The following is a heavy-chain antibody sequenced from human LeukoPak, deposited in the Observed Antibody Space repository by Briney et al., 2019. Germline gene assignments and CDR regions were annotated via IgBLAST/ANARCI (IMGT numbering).Heavy chain of an antibody. CDR3: ARGPRAYIVVVVATTKHGFDP. Sequence: SETLSLTCAVYGGSFSGYYWSWIRQPPGKGLEWIGETNHSGSTNYNPPLKSRVTISVDTSKNQFSLKLSSVTAADTAVYYCARGPRAYIVVVVATTKHGFDPWGQGTLVTVSS. J-gene: IGHJ5*02. CDR2: TNHSGST. D-gene: IGHD2-15*01. CDR1: GGSFSGYY. V-gene: IGHV4-34*01.